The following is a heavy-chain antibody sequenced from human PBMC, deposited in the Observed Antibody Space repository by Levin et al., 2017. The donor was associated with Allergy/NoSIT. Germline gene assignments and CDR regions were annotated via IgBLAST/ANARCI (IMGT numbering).Heavy chain of an antibody. V-gene: IGHV3-30*12. CDR1: GFTFRTYG. J-gene: IGHJ4*02. Sequence: PGGSLRLSCASSGFTFRTYGMHWVRQAPGKGLEWVALIYYDGSNKYYADSVKGRFTISRDNSNNTLFLEMNSLRAEDTATYFCARERGTGAAYYFDYWGQGVPVTVSS. D-gene: IGHD1-14*01. CDR2: IYYDGSNK. CDR3: ARERGTGAAYYFDY.